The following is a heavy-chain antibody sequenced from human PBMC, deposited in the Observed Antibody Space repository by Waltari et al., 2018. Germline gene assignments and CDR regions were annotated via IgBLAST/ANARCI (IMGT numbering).Heavy chain of an antibody. CDR2: IKQDGSEK. D-gene: IGHD3-22*01. J-gene: IGHJ4*02. CDR1: GFTFSSYW. CDR3: ARVSSMIVDY. Sequence: EVQLVESGGGLVQPGGSLRLSCAAVGFTFSSYWMSWVRQAPGKGLEWVANIKQDGSEKYYVDSVKGRFTISRDNAKNSLYLQMNSLRAEDTAVYYCARVSSMIVDYWGQGTLVTVSS. V-gene: IGHV3-7*01.